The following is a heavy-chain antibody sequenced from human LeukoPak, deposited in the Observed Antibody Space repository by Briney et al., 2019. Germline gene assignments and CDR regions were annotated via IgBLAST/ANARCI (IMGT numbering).Heavy chain of an antibody. J-gene: IGHJ4*02. CDR3: ARYEGSGWFDY. D-gene: IGHD6-19*01. V-gene: IGHV3-30*04. CDR1: GFTFSSYG. CDR2: ISYDGSNK. Sequence: PGGSLRLSCAASGFTFSSYGMHWVRQAPGKGLEWVAVISYDGSNKYYADSVKGRFTISRDNSKNTLYLQMNSLRAEDTAVYYCARYEGSGWFDYWGQGTLVTVSS.